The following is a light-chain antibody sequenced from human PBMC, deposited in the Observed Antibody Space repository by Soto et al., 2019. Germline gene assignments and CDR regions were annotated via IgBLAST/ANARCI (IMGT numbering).Light chain of an antibody. J-gene: IGLJ3*02. V-gene: IGLV2-23*01. CDR1: SSDVGSYNL. CDR3: SSYAGSSTWV. Sequence: QSALTQPASVSGSHGQSITISCTGTSSDVGSYNLVSWYQQHPGKAPKLMIYEGSKRPSGFSNRFSGSKSGNTASLTISGLQAEDEADYYCSSYAGSSTWVFGGGTKLTVL. CDR2: EGS.